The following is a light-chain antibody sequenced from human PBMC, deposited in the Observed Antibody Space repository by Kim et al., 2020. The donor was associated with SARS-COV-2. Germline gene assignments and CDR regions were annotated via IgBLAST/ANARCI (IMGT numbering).Light chain of an antibody. J-gene: IGLJ3*02. Sequence: SSVKLTCTLSSGHSSYIIAWHQQQPGKAPRYLMKLEGSGSYNKRSGVPDRFSGSSSGADRYLTISNLQSEDEADYYCETWDSNTPVFGGGTQLTVL. CDR1: SGHSSYI. CDR3: ETWDSNTPV. V-gene: IGLV4-60*03. CDR2: LEGSGSY.